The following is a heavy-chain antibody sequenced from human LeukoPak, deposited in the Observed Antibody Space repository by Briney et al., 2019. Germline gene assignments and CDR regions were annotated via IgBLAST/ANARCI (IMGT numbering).Heavy chain of an antibody. CDR3: AKGGITFGGAYYMDV. CDR2: MNPNSGNT. D-gene: IGHD3-16*01. J-gene: IGHJ6*03. CDR1: GYTFTSYD. V-gene: IGHV1-8*03. Sequence: ASVKVSCKASGYTFTSYDINWVRQATGQGLEWMGWMNPNSGNTGYAQKFQGRVTITRNTSISTAYMELSRLRSDDTAVYYCAKGGITFGGAYYMDVWGKGTTVTVSS.